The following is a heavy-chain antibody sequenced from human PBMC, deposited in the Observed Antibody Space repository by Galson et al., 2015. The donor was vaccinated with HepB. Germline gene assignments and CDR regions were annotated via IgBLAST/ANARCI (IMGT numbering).Heavy chain of an antibody. D-gene: IGHD6-13*01. J-gene: IGHJ5*02. CDR3: ARGRRSSSWFNWFDP. CDR2: INHSGST. CDR1: GGSFSGYY. V-gene: IGHV4-34*01. Sequence: TLSLTCAVYGGSFSGYYWSWIRQPPGKGLEWIGEINHSGSTNYNPSLKSRVTISVDTSKNQFSLKLSSVTAADTAVYYCARGRRSSSWFNWFDPWGQGTLVTVSS.